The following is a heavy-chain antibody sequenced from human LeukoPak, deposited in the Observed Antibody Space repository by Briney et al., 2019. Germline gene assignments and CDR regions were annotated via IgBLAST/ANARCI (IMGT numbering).Heavy chain of an antibody. CDR1: GFIFSSYW. CDR3: ARESVYRDSSGYLVRDDMDV. J-gene: IGHJ6*02. V-gene: IGHV3-7*01. CDR2: IEQDGNEK. Sequence: GGSLRLSCAAPGFIFSSYWMSWVRQAPGKGLEWVANIEQDGNEKYYVDSVKGRFTISRDNAKNSLYLQMNSLRAEDTAVYYCARESVYRDSSGYLVRDDMDVWGQGTTVTVSS. D-gene: IGHD3-22*01.